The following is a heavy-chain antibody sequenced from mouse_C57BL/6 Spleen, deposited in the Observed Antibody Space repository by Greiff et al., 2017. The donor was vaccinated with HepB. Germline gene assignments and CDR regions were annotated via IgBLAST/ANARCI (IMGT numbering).Heavy chain of an antibody. V-gene: IGHV1-69*01. CDR3: AREGPYAMDY. Sequence: VQLQQSGAELVMPGASVKLSCKASGYTFTSYWMHWVKQRPGQGLEWIGEIDPSDSYTNYNQKFKGKSTLTVDKSSSTAYMQLSSLTSEDSAVYYCAREGPYAMDYWGQGTSVTVSS. CDR2: IDPSDSYT. CDR1: GYTFTSYW. J-gene: IGHJ4*01.